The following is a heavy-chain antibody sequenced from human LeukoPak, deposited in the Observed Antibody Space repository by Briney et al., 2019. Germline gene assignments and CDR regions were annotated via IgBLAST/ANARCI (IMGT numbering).Heavy chain of an antibody. D-gene: IGHD5-12*01. V-gene: IGHV3-23*01. J-gene: IGHJ3*02. CDR3: AKLRNSGYDHDAFDI. CDR2: VSGSGGGT. Sequence: QPGGSLRLSCAASGFTFRSYAMTWVRQDPGKGLEWVSTVSGSGGGTFYADSVKGRFTISRDNSKNTIYLQINSLRAEDTAVYYCAKLRNSGYDHDAFDIWGQGTMVTVSS. CDR1: GFTFRSYA.